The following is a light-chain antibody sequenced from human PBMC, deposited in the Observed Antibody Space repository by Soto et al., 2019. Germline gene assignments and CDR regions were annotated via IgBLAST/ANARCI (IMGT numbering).Light chain of an antibody. Sequence: QSVLTQPRSLSGSPGQSVTISCTGTSTDVGGYNYVSWYQQHPGKVPKLMLYDVSKRPSGVPDRFSGSKSGNTASLTISGLQAEEESDYYCSSYAGRDSLYVFGSGTKVNV. V-gene: IGLV2-11*01. CDR2: DVS. CDR1: STDVGGYNY. J-gene: IGLJ1*01. CDR3: SSYAGRDSLYV.